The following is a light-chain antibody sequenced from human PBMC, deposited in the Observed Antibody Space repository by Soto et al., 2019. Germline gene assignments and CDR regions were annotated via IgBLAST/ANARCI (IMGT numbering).Light chain of an antibody. V-gene: IGKV3-20*01. CDR3: QQYGDSPPFP. J-gene: IGKJ3*01. CDR1: QSVSSSY. Sequence: EIVLTQSPGTLSLSPGERATLSCRASQSVSSSYLAWYQQKPGQAPRLLISGASSRATGIPDRFSDSWSGKNFTLTISRLEPEDFTVYYCQQYGDSPPFPLGPGTKVDIK. CDR2: GAS.